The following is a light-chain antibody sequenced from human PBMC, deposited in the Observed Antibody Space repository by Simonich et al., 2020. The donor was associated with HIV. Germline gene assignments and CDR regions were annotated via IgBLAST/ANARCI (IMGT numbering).Light chain of an antibody. J-gene: IGKJ2*01. Sequence: DIVMTQSPDSLAVSLGERATINCKSSQSVLYSSNNKNYLAWYQQKPGQPPKLLIYWASTRESGVPDRFSGSGSGTDFTLTINSLQAEDVAVYYCQQYYSTLSYTFGQGTKLKIK. CDR3: QQYYSTLSYT. V-gene: IGKV4-1*01. CDR1: QSVLYSSNNKNY. CDR2: WAS.